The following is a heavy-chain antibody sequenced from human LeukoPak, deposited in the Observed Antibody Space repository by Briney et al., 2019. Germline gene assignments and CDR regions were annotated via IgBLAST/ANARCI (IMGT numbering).Heavy chain of an antibody. CDR1: GFTFRRYR. Sequence: GGSLRLSCAGSGFTFRRYRMNWARQAPGKGLEWVSSISSSSSYIYYADSVKGRFTISRDNAKNSLYLQMNSLRAEDTALYYCACVDYYVSGNYHNEVDYWGQGTLVTVSS. D-gene: IGHD3-10*01. CDR3: ACVDYYVSGNYHNEVDY. CDR2: ISSSSSYI. J-gene: IGHJ4*02. V-gene: IGHV3-21*01.